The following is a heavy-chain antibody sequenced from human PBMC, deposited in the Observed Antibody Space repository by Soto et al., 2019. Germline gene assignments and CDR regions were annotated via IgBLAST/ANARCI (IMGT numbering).Heavy chain of an antibody. CDR3: ARGRITMARGVIWPYNWFDP. D-gene: IGHD3-10*01. CDR2: INHSGST. J-gene: IGHJ5*02. Sequence: SETLSLTCAVYGVSFSGYYWIWIRQPPGKGLEWIGEINHSGSTNYNPSLKSRVTISVDTSKNQFSLKLSSVTAADTAVYYCARGRITMARGVIWPYNWFDPWGQGTLVTVSS. CDR1: GVSFSGYY. V-gene: IGHV4-34*01.